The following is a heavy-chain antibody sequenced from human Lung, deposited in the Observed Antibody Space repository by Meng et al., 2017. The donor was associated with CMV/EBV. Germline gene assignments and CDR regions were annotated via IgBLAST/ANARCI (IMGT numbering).Heavy chain of an antibody. Sequence: ESLKISCAVSGFSGSGIHWVRQASGKGLEWVGHSRRKDFSYATEFAASVKGRFTISRDESKNTAHLQMNSLKTEDTAVYYCTKDWSHAMDVWGQGTTVTVSS. D-gene: IGHD1-1*01. J-gene: IGHJ6*02. CDR2: SRRKDFSYAT. CDR3: TKDWSHAMDV. V-gene: IGHV3-73*01. CDR1: GFSGSG.